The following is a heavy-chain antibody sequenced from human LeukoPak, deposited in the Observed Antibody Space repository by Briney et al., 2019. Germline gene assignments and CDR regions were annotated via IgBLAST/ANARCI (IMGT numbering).Heavy chain of an antibody. J-gene: IGHJ4*02. CDR3: ARLPPFVDPRTYVTTAEVWYFDS. V-gene: IGHV5-51*01. Sequence: GESLKISCEGSGYSFANYRIGWVRQLPGKGLECMGIIYPGDSHVTYSPSFQGQVTISADKSISTAFLQWNTLRASDTAIYYCARLPPFVDPRTYVTTAEVWYFDSWGQGTRVTVSS. CDR1: GYSFANYR. D-gene: IGHD2-2*01. CDR2: IYPGDSHV.